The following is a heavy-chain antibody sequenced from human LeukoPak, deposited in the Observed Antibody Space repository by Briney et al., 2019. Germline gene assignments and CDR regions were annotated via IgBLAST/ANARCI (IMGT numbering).Heavy chain of an antibody. CDR2: INHSGST. V-gene: IGHV4-34*01. CDR3: AVCSGGSCYYFDC. Sequence: SETLSLTCAVYGGSFSGYYWGWIRQPPGKGLEWIGEINHSGSTNYNPSLKSRGTISVDTSKNQFSLKLSSVTAADTAVYYCAVCSGGSCYYFDCWGQGTLVTVSS. D-gene: IGHD2-15*01. J-gene: IGHJ4*02. CDR1: GGSFSGYY.